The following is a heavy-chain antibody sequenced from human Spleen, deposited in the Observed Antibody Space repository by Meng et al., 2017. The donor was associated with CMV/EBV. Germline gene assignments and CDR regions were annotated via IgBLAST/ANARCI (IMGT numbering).Heavy chain of an antibody. V-gene: IGHV4-34*01. J-gene: IGHJ4*02. CDR1: GGAFMCYY. CDR2: INHSGST. D-gene: IGHD6-19*01. Sequence: GSGLVKTLEHLYCICAVYGGAFMCYYWSWIRQPTGKGLEWIGEINHSGSTNYNPSLKSRVTISVETSKNQFSLKLSSVTAADTAVYYCARGRSGWSYFDYWGQGTLVTVSS. CDR3: ARGRSGWSYFDY.